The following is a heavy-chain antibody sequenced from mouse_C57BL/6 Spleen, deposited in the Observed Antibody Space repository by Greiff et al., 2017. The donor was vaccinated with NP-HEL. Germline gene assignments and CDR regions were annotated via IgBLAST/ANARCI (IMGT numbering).Heavy chain of an antibody. V-gene: IGHV1-85*01. CDR2: IYPRDGST. J-gene: IGHJ4*01. D-gene: IGHD1-1*01. CDR1: GYTFTSYD. Sequence: QVQLQQSGPELVKPGASVKLSCKASGYTFTSYDINWVKQRPGQGLEWIGWIYPRDGSTKYNEKFKGKATLTVDTSSSTAYMELHSLTSEDSAVYFCARYYGSSYRYYAMDYWGQGTSVTVSS. CDR3: ARYYGSSYRYYAMDY.